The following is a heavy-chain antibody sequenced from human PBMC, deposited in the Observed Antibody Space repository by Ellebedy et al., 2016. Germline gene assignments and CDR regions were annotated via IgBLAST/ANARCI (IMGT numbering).Heavy chain of an antibody. CDR3: ARVGLDYRIDD. CDR2: ICTDGSLI. D-gene: IGHD3/OR15-3a*01. V-gene: IGHV3-21*01. J-gene: IGHJ4*02. CDR1: GFTFSYYG. Sequence: GGSLRLSXAASGFTFSYYGMNWVRQAPGKGLEWVSSICTDGSLIYSANSLKGRFTISRDNAKNSLYLQMNSLRAGDTAVYYCARVGLDYRIDDWGQGALVTVSS.